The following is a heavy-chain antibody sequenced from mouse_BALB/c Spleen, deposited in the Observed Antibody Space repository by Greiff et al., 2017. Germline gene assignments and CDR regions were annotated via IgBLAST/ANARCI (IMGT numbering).Heavy chain of an antibody. D-gene: IGHD1-1*01. CDR2: ISSGSSTI. J-gene: IGHJ1*01. Sequence: EVHLVESGGGLVQPGGSRKLSCAASGFPFSSFGMHWVRQAPEKGLEWVAYISSGSSTIYYADTVKGRFTISRDNPKNTLFLQMTSLRSEDTAMYYCARSGNYWYFDVWGAGTTVTVSS. CDR3: ARSGNYWYFDV. V-gene: IGHV5-17*02. CDR1: GFPFSSFG.